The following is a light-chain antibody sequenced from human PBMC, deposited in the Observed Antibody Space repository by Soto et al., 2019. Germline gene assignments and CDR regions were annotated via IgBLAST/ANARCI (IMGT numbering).Light chain of an antibody. V-gene: IGKV3-20*01. J-gene: IGKJ1*01. CDR3: QQYAGSPST. CDR1: QSVSNSY. CDR2: DAS. Sequence: IVLTQSPGTLSLSPGERATLSCRASQSVSNSYLAWYQQKPGQGPRLLIYDASSRATGIPDRFSGSASGTDFTLTISRLEPEDFAVYYCQQYAGSPSTFGQGTKVDI.